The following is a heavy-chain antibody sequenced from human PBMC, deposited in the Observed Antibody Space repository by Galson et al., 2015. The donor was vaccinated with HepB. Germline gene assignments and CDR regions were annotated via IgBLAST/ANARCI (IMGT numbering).Heavy chain of an antibody. CDR1: GFSLSTSGVG. J-gene: IGHJ4*02. CDR2: IYWDDDK. CDR3: AHMYYYDSSGYYYVGPSFDY. Sequence: PALVKPTQTLTLTCTFSGFSLSTSGVGVGWIRQPPGKALEWLALIYWDDDKRYSPSLKSRLTITKDTSKNQVVLTMTNMDPVDTATYYCAHMYYYDSSGYYYVGPSFDYWGQGTLVTVSS. D-gene: IGHD3-22*01. V-gene: IGHV2-5*02.